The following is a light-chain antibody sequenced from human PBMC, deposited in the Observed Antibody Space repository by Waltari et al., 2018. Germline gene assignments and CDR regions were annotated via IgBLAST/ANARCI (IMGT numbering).Light chain of an antibody. CDR3: SSYTRRSYWV. J-gene: IGLJ3*02. CDR2: KVN. V-gene: IGLV2-14*01. CDR1: SSDLGFYDF. Sequence: QSALTQPASVSGSPGQSITISCPGTSSDLGFYDFVSWFQQHPGQAPKVMISKVNNRPSGVSNRFSGSKSANTASLTISGLQAEDEADYYCSSYTRRSYWVFGGGTQLTVL.